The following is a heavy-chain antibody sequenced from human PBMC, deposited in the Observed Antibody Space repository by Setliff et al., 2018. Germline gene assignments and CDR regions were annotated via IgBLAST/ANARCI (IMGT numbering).Heavy chain of an antibody. CDR2: ISGNGFNT. Sequence: GGSLRLSCAASGFTFSNYAMNWVRQAPGKGLEWVSGISGNGFNTYYADSVKGWFAISRGNSKNTLYLQMNSLRAEDTAVYYCARDHFTITMVRDHQVYYWGQGTLVTVS. CDR1: GFTFSNYA. D-gene: IGHD3-10*01. CDR3: ARDHFTITMVRDHQVYY. J-gene: IGHJ4*02. V-gene: IGHV3-23*01.